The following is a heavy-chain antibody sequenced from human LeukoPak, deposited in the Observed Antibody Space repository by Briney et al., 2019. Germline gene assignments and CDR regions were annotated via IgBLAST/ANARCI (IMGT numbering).Heavy chain of an antibody. J-gene: IGHJ5*02. CDR3: AQFWSGPNWFDP. D-gene: IGHD3-3*01. CDR2: IIPILGIA. CDR1: GGTFSSYA. V-gene: IGHV1-69*04. Sequence: ASVKVSCKASGGTFSSYAISWVRQAPGQGLEWMGRIIPILGIANYAQKFQGRVTITADKSTSTAYMELSSLRSEDTAVYYCAQFWSGPNWFDPRGQGTLVTVSS.